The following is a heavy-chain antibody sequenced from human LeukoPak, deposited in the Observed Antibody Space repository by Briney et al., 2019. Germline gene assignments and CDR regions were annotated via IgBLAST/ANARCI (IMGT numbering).Heavy chain of an antibody. Sequence: SETLSLTCSVSGGSIRNDNYYWGWIRQPPGKGLEWIGNINYSGSTDYKSSLKSRVTISVDTSKNQFSLKLSSVTAADTSVYYCAAMLGGRGKWFDPWGQGNLVTVSA. CDR2: INYSGST. D-gene: IGHD1-14*01. J-gene: IGHJ5*02. CDR1: GGSIRNDNYY. CDR3: AAMLGGRGKWFDP. V-gene: IGHV4-39*01.